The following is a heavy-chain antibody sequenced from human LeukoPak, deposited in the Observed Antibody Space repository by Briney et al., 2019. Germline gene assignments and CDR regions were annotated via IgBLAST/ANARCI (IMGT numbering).Heavy chain of an antibody. CDR2: ISARGGNT. V-gene: IGHV3-23*01. D-gene: IGHD6-19*01. CDR1: GCTFSNYA. J-gene: IGHJ4*02. Sequence: GGSLRLSCAASGCTFSNYAMTWVRQAPGKGLEWVSVISARGGNTDYADSVKGRFTISRDNSKNTLYLQMNSLRAEDTAVYYCAKANSGWHTTTCFGYWGQGTLVTVSS. CDR3: AKANSGWHTTTCFGY.